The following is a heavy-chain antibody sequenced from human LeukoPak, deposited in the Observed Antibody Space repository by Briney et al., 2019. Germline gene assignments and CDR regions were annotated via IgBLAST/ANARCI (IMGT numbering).Heavy chain of an antibody. Sequence: PSETLSLTCTVSGGSISSYYWSWIRQPPGKGLEWIGYIFHSGSTNYNPSLKSRVTISVDTSKNQFSLKLSSVTAADTAIYYCASTDYGDYLLNYWGQGTLVTVSS. J-gene: IGHJ4*02. D-gene: IGHD4-17*01. CDR1: GGSISSYY. CDR3: ASTDYGDYLLNY. CDR2: IFHSGST. V-gene: IGHV4-59*01.